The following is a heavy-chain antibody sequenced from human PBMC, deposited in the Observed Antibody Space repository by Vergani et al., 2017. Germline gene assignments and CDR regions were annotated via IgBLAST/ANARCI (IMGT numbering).Heavy chain of an antibody. J-gene: IGHJ3*02. V-gene: IGHV3-48*03. D-gene: IGHD1-20*01. CDR1: GFTFSSYE. CDR2: ISSSGSTI. Sequence: EVQLVESGGGLVQPGGSLRPSCAASGFTFSSYEMNWVRQAPGKGLEWVSYISSSGSTIYYADSVKGRFTISRDNAKNSLFLQMNRLRAEDTAVYYCARAHGITGTTGAFDIWGQGTMVTVSS. CDR3: ARAHGITGTTGAFDI.